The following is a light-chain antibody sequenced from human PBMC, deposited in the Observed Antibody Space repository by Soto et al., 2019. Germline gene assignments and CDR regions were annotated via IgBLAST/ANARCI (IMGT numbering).Light chain of an antibody. CDR3: QQYGSSPVT. CDR1: QSVSSTY. J-gene: IGKJ2*01. V-gene: IGKV3-20*01. CDR2: GAS. Sequence: EIVLTQSPGTLSLSPGERATLSCRASQSVSSTYLAWYQQKPGQAPRLLIYGASNRATCIPDRFSGSGSVTDFTLTISRLEPEDFAVYYCQQYGSSPVTFGQGTKLEIK.